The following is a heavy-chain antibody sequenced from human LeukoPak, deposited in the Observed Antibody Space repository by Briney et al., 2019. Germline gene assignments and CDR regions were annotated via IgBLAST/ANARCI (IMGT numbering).Heavy chain of an antibody. CDR3: AREESGGYFDY. D-gene: IGHD2-8*02. V-gene: IGHV1-46*01. CDR2: SNPSGVGT. CDR1: GYTFTSYY. Sequence: ASVTLACKASGYTFTSYYMNWVRQAPGQGLEWMGVSNPSGVGTNYAQKFQGRVTMTRDTSTTTVYMELSSLRSEDTAVYYCAREESGGYFDYWGQGTLGTVSS. J-gene: IGHJ4*02.